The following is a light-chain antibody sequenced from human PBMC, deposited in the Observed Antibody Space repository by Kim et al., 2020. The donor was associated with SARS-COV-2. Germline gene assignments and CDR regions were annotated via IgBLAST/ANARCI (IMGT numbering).Light chain of an antibody. CDR1: DIGTKS. Sequence: SYELTQPPSVSVAPGQTATITCGGDDIGTKSVHWNQQRPGQAPVVVIYYGSDRPSGIPERFSGSNSGNTATLTISRVEAGDEADYYCQVWDTRSDHYVCG. J-gene: IGLJ1*01. V-gene: IGLV3-21*04. CDR3: QVWDTRSDHYV. CDR2: YGS.